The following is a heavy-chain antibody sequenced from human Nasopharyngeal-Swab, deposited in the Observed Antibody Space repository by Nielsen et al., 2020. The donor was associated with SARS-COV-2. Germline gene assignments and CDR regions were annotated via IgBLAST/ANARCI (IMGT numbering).Heavy chain of an antibody. J-gene: IGHJ4*02. CDR3: ARDGPDYALDY. Sequence: GGSLRLSCAASGFTFSSYWMSWVRQAPGKGLEWVANIKQDGSGKYYVDSVKGRFTISRDNAKNSLYLQMNSLRAEDTAVYYCARDGPDYALDYWGQGTLVTVSS. D-gene: IGHD4-17*01. V-gene: IGHV3-7*01. CDR1: GFTFSSYW. CDR2: IKQDGSGK.